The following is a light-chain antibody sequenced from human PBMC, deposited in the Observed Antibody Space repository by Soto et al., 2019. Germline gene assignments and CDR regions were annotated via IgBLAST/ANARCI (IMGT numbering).Light chain of an antibody. V-gene: IGLV2-14*03. CDR2: DVN. Sequence: QSALTQPASVSGSPGKSITISCAGTSSDVGGYNYVSWYQQHPGKVPRLIISDVNKRPSGVSDRFSGSKSGNTASLTISGLQAEDEADYYCASFTRSVTVVFGGGTKLTVL. CDR3: ASFTRSVTVV. CDR1: SSDVGGYNY. J-gene: IGLJ2*01.